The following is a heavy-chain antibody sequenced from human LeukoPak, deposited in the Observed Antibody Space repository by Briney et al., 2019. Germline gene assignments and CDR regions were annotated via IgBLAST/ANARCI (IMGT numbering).Heavy chain of an antibody. CDR2: INSDESST. J-gene: IGHJ4*02. D-gene: IGHD2-15*01. CDR1: GFTFSTYW. Sequence: PGGSLRLSCAASGFTFSTYWMHWVRQAPGKGLVWVSRINSDESSTTYADSVKGRFTISRGNAKNTLYLQMNSLRAEDTAVYYCAKSRRAYCSGGSCFGLWDYWGQGTLVTVSS. V-gene: IGHV3-74*01. CDR3: AKSRRAYCSGGSCFGLWDY.